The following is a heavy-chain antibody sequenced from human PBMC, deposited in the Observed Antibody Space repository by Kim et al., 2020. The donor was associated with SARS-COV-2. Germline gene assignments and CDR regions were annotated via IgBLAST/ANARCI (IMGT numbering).Heavy chain of an antibody. J-gene: IGHJ4*02. Sequence: SLKGRFPISRDNSKNTLYLQMNSLRAEDTAVYYCASGRGVAAAGNPPFDDWGQGTLVTVSS. V-gene: IGHV3-23*01. D-gene: IGHD6-13*01. CDR3: ASGRGVAAAGNPPFDD.